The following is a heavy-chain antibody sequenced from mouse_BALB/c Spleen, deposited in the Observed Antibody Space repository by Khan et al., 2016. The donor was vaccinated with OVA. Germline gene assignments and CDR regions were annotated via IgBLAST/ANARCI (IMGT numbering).Heavy chain of an antibody. Sequence: VQLKQSGPELVKPGASVKISCKASGYSFTGYFMNWVMQSHGKSLEWIGRINPHIGETFYNQKFKGKATLTVDESSSTAYMQLRSMASEDSAVYYCAGSYGSDFDYWGQGTTLTVSS. CDR1: GYSFTGYF. CDR2: INPHIGET. V-gene: IGHV1-20*02. CDR3: AGSYGSDFDY. J-gene: IGHJ2*01. D-gene: IGHD1-1*01.